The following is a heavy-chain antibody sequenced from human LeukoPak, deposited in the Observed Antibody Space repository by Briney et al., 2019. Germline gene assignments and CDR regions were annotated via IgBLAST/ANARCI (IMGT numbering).Heavy chain of an antibody. D-gene: IGHD2-2*01. Sequence: ASVKVSCKASGYTFTTYGINWVRQATGQGLEWMGWMNPNSGNTGYAQKFQGRVTMTRNTSISTAYMELSSLRSEDTAVYYCARGGIAVLPAARNWFDPWGQGTLVTVSS. V-gene: IGHV1-8*01. J-gene: IGHJ5*02. CDR2: MNPNSGNT. CDR1: GYTFTTYG. CDR3: ARGGIAVLPAARNWFDP.